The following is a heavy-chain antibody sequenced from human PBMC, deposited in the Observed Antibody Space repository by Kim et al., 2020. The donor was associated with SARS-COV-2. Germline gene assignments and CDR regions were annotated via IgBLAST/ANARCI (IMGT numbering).Heavy chain of an antibody. CDR1: GFTFRRTD. Sequence: GGSLRLSCGASGFTFRRTDMSWVRQAPGKGLEWVSTISGSGYNTYYSDSVKGRFTISRDNSKNTAYLQMDGLRAEDTAIYNCAKNSGIFDYWAQGTLVS. V-gene: IGHV3-23*01. CDR3: AKNSGIFDY. CDR2: ISGSGYNT. J-gene: IGHJ4*02.